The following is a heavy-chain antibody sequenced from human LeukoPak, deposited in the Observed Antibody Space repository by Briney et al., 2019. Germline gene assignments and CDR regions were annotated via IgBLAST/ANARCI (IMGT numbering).Heavy chain of an antibody. CDR2: IYHSGST. CDR3: ARSVVVVAATGWFDP. J-gene: IGHJ5*02. D-gene: IGHD2-15*01. Sequence: GSLRLSCAASGFTFSDYYMSWIRQAPGKGLEWIGSIYHSGSTYYNPSLKSRVTISVDTSKNQFSLKLSSVTAADTAVYYCARSVVVVAATGWFDPWGQGTLVTVSS. V-gene: IGHV4-38-2*01. CDR1: GFTFSDYY.